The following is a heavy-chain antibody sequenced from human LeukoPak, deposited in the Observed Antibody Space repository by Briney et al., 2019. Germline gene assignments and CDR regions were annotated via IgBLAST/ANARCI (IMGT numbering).Heavy chain of an antibody. CDR3: ARDRSGSYSRYYYYGMDV. CDR2: IYYSGST. V-gene: IGHV4-59*01. J-gene: IGHJ6*02. CDR1: GDSISSYY. Sequence: PSETLSLTCTVSGDSISSYYWSWIRQPPGKGLEWIRYIYYSGSTNDNPSLKSRVTISVGTSKNQFSLRLSSVTGADTAVYYCARDRSGSYSRYYYYGMDVWGQGTTVTVSS. D-gene: IGHD1-26*01.